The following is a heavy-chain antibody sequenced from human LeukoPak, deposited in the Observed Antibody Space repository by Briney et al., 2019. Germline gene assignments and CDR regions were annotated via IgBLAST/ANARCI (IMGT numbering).Heavy chain of an antibody. Sequence: VASVKVSCKASGCTFTSYYMHWVRQAPGQGLEWMGIINPSGGSTSYAQKFQGRVTMTRDTSTSTVYMELSSLRSEDTAVYYCARVGLRLKSSKAVAGKVGWFDPWGQGTLVTVSS. J-gene: IGHJ5*02. CDR1: GCTFTSYY. V-gene: IGHV1-46*01. CDR2: INPSGGST. D-gene: IGHD5-12*01. CDR3: ARVGLRLKSSKAVAGKVGWFDP.